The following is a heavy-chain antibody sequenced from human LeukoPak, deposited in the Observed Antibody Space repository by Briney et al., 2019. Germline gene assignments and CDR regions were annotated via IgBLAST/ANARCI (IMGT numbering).Heavy chain of an antibody. Sequence: PGGSLRLSCAASGFTVNNNHMSWVRQAPGKGLEWVSLIQSGSTHYADSVKGRFTISRDNSKNTLYLHMNSLRAEDTAVYYCARDRGDTSGWPIIDYWGQGTLVTVSS. D-gene: IGHD6-19*01. CDR1: GFTVNNNH. CDR3: ARDRGDTSGWPIIDY. J-gene: IGHJ4*02. V-gene: IGHV3-66*01. CDR2: IQSGST.